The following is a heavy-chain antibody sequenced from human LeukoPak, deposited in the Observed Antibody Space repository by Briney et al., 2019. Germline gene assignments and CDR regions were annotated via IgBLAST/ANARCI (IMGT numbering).Heavy chain of an antibody. CDR1: GFTVSSNY. V-gene: IGHV3-53*01. D-gene: IGHD6-13*01. Sequence: GGSLRLSCAASGFTVSSNYMSWVRQAPGKGLEWVSVIYSGGTTNYADSVKGRFTIARDNSKNTLFLQMNSLRAEDTAVYYCARGGYSSSWYHFDYWGQGTLVTVSS. CDR2: IYSGGTT. J-gene: IGHJ4*02. CDR3: ARGGYSSSWYHFDY.